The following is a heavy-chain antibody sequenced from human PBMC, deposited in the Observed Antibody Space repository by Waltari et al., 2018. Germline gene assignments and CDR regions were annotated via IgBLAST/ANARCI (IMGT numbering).Heavy chain of an antibody. D-gene: IGHD5-12*01. CDR2: VSPDETTT. Sequence: EVHLVESGGDLVQPGGSLRVSCTPSGFTRSAYWMHWVRRVPGKGRLWVARVSPDETTTDYADSVKGRFTISRDNGRNMLFLQMNGLRGEDTAAYYCARCLYSGTGIDLWGQGTQVTVSS. CDR1: GFTRSAYW. V-gene: IGHV3-74*01. J-gene: IGHJ5*02. CDR3: ARCLYSGTGIDL.